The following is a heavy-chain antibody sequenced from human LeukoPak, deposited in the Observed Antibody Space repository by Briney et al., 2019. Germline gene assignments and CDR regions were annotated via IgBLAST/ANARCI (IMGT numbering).Heavy chain of an antibody. D-gene: IGHD4-17*01. J-gene: IGHJ4*02. V-gene: IGHV1-69*05. CDR1: GGTFSSYA. Sequence: SVKVSCKASGGTFSSYAISWVRQAPGQGLEWMGGIIPIFGTANYAQKFQGRVTITTDESTSTAYMELSSLRSEDTAVYYCAADPGGYGDYDLKFDYWGQGTLVTISS. CDR2: IIPIFGTA. CDR3: AADPGGYGDYDLKFDY.